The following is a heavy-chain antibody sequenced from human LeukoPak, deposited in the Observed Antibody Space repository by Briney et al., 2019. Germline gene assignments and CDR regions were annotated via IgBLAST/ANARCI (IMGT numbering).Heavy chain of an antibody. CDR3: ARLYFSRNVFIPARWDY. CDR1: GGSISSSSYY. V-gene: IGHV4-39*07. Sequence: PSETLSLTCTVSGGSISSSSYYWGWIRQPPGKGLEWIASISYSGSTSYNPSLKSRVTISVDTSKNQSSLTLSSVTAADTAVYYCARLYFSRNVFIPARWDYWGQGTLVTVSS. CDR2: ISYSGST. D-gene: IGHD3-3*01. J-gene: IGHJ4*02.